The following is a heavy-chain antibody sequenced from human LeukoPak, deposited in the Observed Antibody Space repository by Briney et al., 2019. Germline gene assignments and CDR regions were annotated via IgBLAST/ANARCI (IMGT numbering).Heavy chain of an antibody. CDR2: INAGNGNT. Sequence: ASVKVSCKASGYTFTSYAMHWVRQAPGQRLEWMGWINAGNGNTKYSQKFQGRVTITRDTSASTAYMELSSRRSEDTAVYYCPRGPYYYGSGSYYTNTPNNWFDPWGQGTLVTVSS. D-gene: IGHD3-10*01. J-gene: IGHJ5*02. CDR3: PRGPYYYGSGSYYTNTPNNWFDP. V-gene: IGHV1-3*01. CDR1: GYTFTSYA.